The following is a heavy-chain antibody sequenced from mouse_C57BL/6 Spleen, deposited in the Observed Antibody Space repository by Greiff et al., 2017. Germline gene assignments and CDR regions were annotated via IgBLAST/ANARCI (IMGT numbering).Heavy chain of an antibody. V-gene: IGHV2-6-1*01. D-gene: IGHD2-4*01. CDR3: ARHGGYDYLYYAMDY. CDR2: IWSDGST. J-gene: IGHJ4*01. CDR1: GFSLTSYG. Sequence: VQGVESGPGLVAPSQSLSITCTVSGFSLTSYGVHWVRQPPGKGLEWLVVIWSDGSTTYNSALKSRLSISKDNSKSQVFLKMNSLQTDDTAMYYCARHGGYDYLYYAMDYWGQGASVTVSS.